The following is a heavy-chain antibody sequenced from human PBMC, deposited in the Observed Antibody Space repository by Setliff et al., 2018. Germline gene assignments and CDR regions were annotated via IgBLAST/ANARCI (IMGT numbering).Heavy chain of an antibody. CDR3: ARLDYGSPAEY. V-gene: IGHV3-20*04. J-gene: IGHJ4*02. CDR1: GGSFSGYY. CDR2: LSWNGDDT. D-gene: IGHD4-17*01. Sequence: LSLTCAVYGGSFSGYYWSWIRQAPGKGLEWVSGLSWNGDDTGYADSVKGRFTISRDNAKNSLYLQMNNLRVEDTAIYYCARLDYGSPAEYWGQGTLVTVSS.